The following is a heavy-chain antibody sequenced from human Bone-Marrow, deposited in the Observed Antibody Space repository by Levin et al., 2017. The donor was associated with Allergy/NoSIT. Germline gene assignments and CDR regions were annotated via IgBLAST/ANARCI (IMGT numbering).Heavy chain of an antibody. CDR1: GGSISSSNW. J-gene: IGHJ5*02. CDR2: IYHSGST. CDR3: ARVPPDVCSSTSCYYP. V-gene: IGHV4-4*02. D-gene: IGHD2-2*01. Sequence: PSETLSLTCAVSGGSISSSNWWSWVRQPPGKGLEWIGEIYHSGSTNYNPSLKSRVTISVDKSKNQFSLKLSSVTAADTAVYYCARVPPDVCSSTSCYYPWGQGTLVTVSS.